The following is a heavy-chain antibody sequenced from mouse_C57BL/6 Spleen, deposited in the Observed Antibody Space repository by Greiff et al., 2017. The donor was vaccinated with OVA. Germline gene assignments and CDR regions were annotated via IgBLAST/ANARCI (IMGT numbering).Heavy chain of an antibody. CDR1: GYSITSGYY. J-gene: IGHJ1*03. V-gene: IGHV3-6*01. Sequence: VRLKESGPGLVKPSQSLSLTCSVTGYSITSGYYWNWIRQFPGNKLEWMGYISYDGSNNYNPSLKNRISITRDTSKNQFFLKLNSVTTEDTATYYCARDVSSYWYFDVWGTGTTVTVSS. CDR3: ARDVSSYWYFDV. CDR2: ISYDGSN. D-gene: IGHD1-1*01.